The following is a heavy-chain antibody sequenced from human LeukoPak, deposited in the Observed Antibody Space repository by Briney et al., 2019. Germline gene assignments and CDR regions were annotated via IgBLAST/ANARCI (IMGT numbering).Heavy chain of an antibody. D-gene: IGHD2-2*01. CDR3: ARTIVPAAPLDY. CDR2: INTDGSST. V-gene: IGHV3-74*01. CDR1: GFTFSSYW. J-gene: IGHJ4*02. Sequence: GGSLRLSCAASGFTFSSYWMHWVRQAPGKGLVWVSRINTDGSSTSYADSVKGRLTISRDNAKNTLYLQMNSLRAEDTAVYYCARTIVPAAPLDYWGQGTLVTVSS.